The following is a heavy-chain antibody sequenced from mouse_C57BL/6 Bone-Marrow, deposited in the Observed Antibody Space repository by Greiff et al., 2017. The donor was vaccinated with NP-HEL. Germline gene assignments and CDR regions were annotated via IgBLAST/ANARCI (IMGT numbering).Heavy chain of an antibody. CDR1: GFNLKDDY. Sequence: EVQLQQSGAELVRPGASVKLSCTASGFNLKDDYMHWVKQRPEQGLEWIGWIDPENGDTEYASKFQGKATITADTSSNTAYLQLSSLTSEDTAVYYCTTHLLYLYYFDYWGQGTTLTVSS. CDR2: IDPENGDT. D-gene: IGHD2-12*01. J-gene: IGHJ2*01. V-gene: IGHV14-4*01. CDR3: TTHLLYLYYFDY.